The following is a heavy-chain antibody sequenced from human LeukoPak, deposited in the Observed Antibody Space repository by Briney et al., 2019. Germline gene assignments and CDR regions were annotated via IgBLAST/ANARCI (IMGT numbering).Heavy chain of an antibody. D-gene: IGHD6-6*01. CDR3: ARDLRGSSPPRNFDY. J-gene: IGHJ4*02. V-gene: IGHV1-18*01. Sequence: ASVKVSCKASGYTFTSYGISWVRQAPGQGLEWMGWISAYNGNTNYAQKLQGRVTMTTDTSTSTAYMELRSLRSDGTAVYYCARDLRGSSPPRNFDYWGQGTLVTVSS. CDR2: ISAYNGNT. CDR1: GYTFTSYG.